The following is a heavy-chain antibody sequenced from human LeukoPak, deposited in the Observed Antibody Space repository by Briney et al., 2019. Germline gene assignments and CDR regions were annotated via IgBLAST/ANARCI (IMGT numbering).Heavy chain of an antibody. J-gene: IGHJ4*02. CDR2: ISYDGSNK. D-gene: IGHD3-22*01. Sequence: GGSLRLSCAASGFTFSSYAMHWVRQAPGKGLEWVAVISYDGSNKYYADSVKGRFTISRDNSKNTLYLQMNSLRAEDTAVYYCASAGSVVTFFDYWGQGTLVTVSS. CDR3: ASAGSVVTFFDY. V-gene: IGHV3-30-3*01. CDR1: GFTFSSYA.